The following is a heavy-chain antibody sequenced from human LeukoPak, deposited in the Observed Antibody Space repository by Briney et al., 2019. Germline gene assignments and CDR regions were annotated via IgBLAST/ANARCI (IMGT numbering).Heavy chain of an antibody. J-gene: IGHJ5*02. V-gene: IGHV1-46*01. CDR3: ARGGVAKLGPLDL. D-gene: IGHD7-27*01. CDR1: GYSFTSYY. Sequence: ASVKVSCKASGYSFTSYYMHWVRQPPAQGLEWVGIINPSDSSTSYAQKFQGRVTMTRDTSTSTVYMELSSLRSEDTAVYYCARGGVAKLGPLDLWGQGTLVTVSS. CDR2: INPSDSST.